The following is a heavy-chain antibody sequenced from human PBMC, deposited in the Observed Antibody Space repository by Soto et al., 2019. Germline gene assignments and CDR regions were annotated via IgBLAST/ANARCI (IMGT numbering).Heavy chain of an antibody. V-gene: IGHV1-2*04. Sequence: QVQLVQSGAEVKKPGASVKVSCKASGYTFTGYYMHWVRQAPGQGLEWMGWINPNSGGTNYAQKFQGWVTMTRDPSISSTYMALSRLSSDDTAVYYCARASALAARILVYWGQGTLVTVSS. D-gene: IGHD6-6*01. CDR1: GYTFTGYY. J-gene: IGHJ4*02. CDR3: ARASALAARILVY. CDR2: INPNSGGT.